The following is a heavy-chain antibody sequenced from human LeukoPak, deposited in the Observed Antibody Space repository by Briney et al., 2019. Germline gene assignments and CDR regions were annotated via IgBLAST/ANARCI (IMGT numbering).Heavy chain of an antibody. Sequence: PSETLSLTCTVSSGSISTSNYYWGWVRQPPGKALEWIGNIFYSGSTYYSPSLKSRVTISLDTSRNQFSLKLSSVTAADTAVYYCARGLRTVTPGFDYWGQGTLVTVSS. CDR2: IFYSGST. CDR3: ARGLRTVTPGFDY. V-gene: IGHV4-39*07. CDR1: SGSISTSNYY. D-gene: IGHD4-17*01. J-gene: IGHJ4*02.